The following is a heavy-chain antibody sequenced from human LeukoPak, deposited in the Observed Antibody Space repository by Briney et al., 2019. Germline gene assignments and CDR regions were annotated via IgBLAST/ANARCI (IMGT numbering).Heavy chain of an antibody. V-gene: IGHV4-4*07. Sequence: SETLSLTCTVSGGSISSYYWSWIRQPAGKGLEWIGRIYTSGSTNYNPSLKSRVTTSVDTSKNQFSLKLSSVTAADTAVYYCARDPGAAAESGAFDIWGQGTMVTVSS. CDR2: IYTSGST. CDR3: ARDPGAAAESGAFDI. CDR1: GGSISSYY. J-gene: IGHJ3*02. D-gene: IGHD6-13*01.